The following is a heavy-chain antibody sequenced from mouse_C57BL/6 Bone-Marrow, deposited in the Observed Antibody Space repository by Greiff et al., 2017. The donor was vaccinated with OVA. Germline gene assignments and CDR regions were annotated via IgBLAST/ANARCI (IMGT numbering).Heavy chain of an antibody. CDR2: IHPNSGST. D-gene: IGHD2-4*01. J-gene: IGHJ3*01. Sequence: QVQLQQPGAELVKPGASVKLSCKASGYTFTSYWMHWVKQRPGQGLEWIGMIHPNSGSTNYNEKFKSKATLTVDKSSSTAYMQLSSLTSEDSAVYYCASPFYYDYDGFADWGQGTLVTVSA. V-gene: IGHV1-64*01. CDR1: GYTFTSYW. CDR3: ASPFYYDYDGFAD.